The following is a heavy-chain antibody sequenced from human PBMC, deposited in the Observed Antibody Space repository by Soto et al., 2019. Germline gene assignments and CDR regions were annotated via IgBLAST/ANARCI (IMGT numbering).Heavy chain of an antibody. D-gene: IGHD2-2*01. V-gene: IGHV1-8*01. J-gene: IGHJ3*02. CDR1: GYTFTSYD. CDR2: MNPNSGNT. CDR3: ASAVPAADAFDI. Sequence: QVQLVQSRAEVKKPGASVKVSCKASGYTFTSYDINWVRQATGQGLEWMGWMNPNSGNTGYAQKFQGRVTMTRNTSISTAYMELSSLRSENTAVYYCASAVPAADAFDIWGQGTMVTVSS.